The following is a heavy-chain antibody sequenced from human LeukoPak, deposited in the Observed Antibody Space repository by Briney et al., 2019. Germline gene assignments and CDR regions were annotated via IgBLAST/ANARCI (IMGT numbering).Heavy chain of an antibody. D-gene: IGHD1-1*01. CDR1: GGSISSSSYC. CDR2: IYYSGST. Sequence: SETLSLTCTVSGGSISSSSYCWGWIRQPPGKGLEWIGSIYYSGSTYYNPSLKSRVTISVDTSKNQFSLKVSSVTAADTAVYYCGRLRGNDADYWGQGTLVTVSS. V-gene: IGHV4-39*01. CDR3: GRLRGNDADY. J-gene: IGHJ4*02.